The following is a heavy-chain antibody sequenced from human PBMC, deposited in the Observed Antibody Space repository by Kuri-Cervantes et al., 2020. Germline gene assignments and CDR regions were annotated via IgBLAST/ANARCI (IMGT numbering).Heavy chain of an antibody. CDR2: IYPGDSDT. V-gene: IGHV5-51*01. CDR1: GYSFTSYW. Sequence: GGSLRLSCKGSGYSFTSYWIGWVRQMPGKGLEWMGIIYPGDSDTRYSPSFQGQVTISAGKSISTAYLQWSSLKASDTAMYYCARHAYYYDSSGYYIFDYWGQGTLVTVSS. J-gene: IGHJ4*02. CDR3: ARHAYYYDSSGYYIFDY. D-gene: IGHD3-22*01.